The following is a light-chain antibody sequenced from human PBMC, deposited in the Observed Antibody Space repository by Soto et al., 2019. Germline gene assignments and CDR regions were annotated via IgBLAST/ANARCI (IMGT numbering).Light chain of an antibody. Sequence: EIVLTHSPGTLSLSPGERATLSCRASQSVSSSYLAWYQQKPGQAPRLLIYGASSRATGIPDRFSGSGSGTDFTLTISRLESEDFAVYYCQHYGSSLLFTFGPGTKVDIK. V-gene: IGKV3-20*01. CDR2: GAS. CDR3: QHYGSSLLFT. J-gene: IGKJ3*01. CDR1: QSVSSSY.